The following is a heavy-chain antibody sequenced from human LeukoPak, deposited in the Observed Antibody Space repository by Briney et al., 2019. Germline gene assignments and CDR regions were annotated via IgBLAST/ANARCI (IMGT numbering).Heavy chain of an antibody. CDR2: IIPVFGTA. Sequence: ASVKVSCKASGGTFSSHAISWVRQAPGQGLEWMGRIIPVFGTANYAQKFQGRVTITTDESTSTAYMELSSLRSEDTAVYYCARVGGDGYNLVFQHWGQGTLVTVSS. D-gene: IGHD5-24*01. J-gene: IGHJ1*01. CDR3: ARVGGDGYNLVFQH. V-gene: IGHV1-69*05. CDR1: GGTFSSHA.